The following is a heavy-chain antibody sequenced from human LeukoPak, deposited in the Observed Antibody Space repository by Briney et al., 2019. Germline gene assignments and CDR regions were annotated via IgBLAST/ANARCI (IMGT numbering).Heavy chain of an antibody. CDR2: INTNTGNP. D-gene: IGHD4-17*01. Sequence: ASVKVSCKASGYTFTSYAMNWVRQAPGHGLEWMGWINTNTGNPTYAQGFTGRFVFSLDTSVSTAYLQISSLKAEDTAVYYCARAWTTVTTLGHADYWGQGTLVTVSS. V-gene: IGHV7-4-1*02. CDR1: GYTFTSYA. J-gene: IGHJ4*02. CDR3: ARAWTTVTTLGHADY.